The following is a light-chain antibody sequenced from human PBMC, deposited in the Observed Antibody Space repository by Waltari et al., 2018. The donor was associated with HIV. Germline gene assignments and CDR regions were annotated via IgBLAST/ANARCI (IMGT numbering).Light chain of an antibody. CDR2: DNN. CDR3: GTWDNSLSALV. CDR1: SSNIGINS. V-gene: IGLV1-51*01. J-gene: IGLJ2*01. Sequence: QSVLTQPPSVSAAPGQKVTISCSGSSSNIGINSVFWYQQLPGTAPKLLIYDNNKRPSGIPDRFSGSKSGPSATLGITGLQTGDEADYYCGTWDNSLSALVFGGGTMLTVL.